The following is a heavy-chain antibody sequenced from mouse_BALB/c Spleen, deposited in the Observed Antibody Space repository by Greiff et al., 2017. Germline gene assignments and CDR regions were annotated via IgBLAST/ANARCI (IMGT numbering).Heavy chain of an antibody. CDR3: ARTRGYFDD. J-gene: IGHJ2*01. Sequence: EVQLQQSGAELVKPGASVKLSCTASGFNFTDSYMHWVKQRPEQGLEWIGRIDPANGNTKYDPKFQGKATITADTSSNTAYLQLSSLTSEDTAVYYCARTRGYFDDWGQGTTRTVAA. CDR1: GFNFTDSY. CDR2: IDPANGNT. V-gene: IGHV14-3*02.